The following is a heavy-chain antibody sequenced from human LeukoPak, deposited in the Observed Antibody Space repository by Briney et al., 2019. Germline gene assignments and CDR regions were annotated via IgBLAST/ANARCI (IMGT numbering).Heavy chain of an antibody. CDR3: ARGRLESSGYCPFDS. Sequence: SETLSLTCTVSGGSISSGSYYWSWIRQPAGKGLEWIGRIYTSGSTNYNPSLKSRVTISVDTSKNQFSLKLNSVTAADTAVYYCARGRLESSGYCPFDSWGQGSLVTVSS. CDR1: GGSISSGSYY. J-gene: IGHJ4*02. CDR2: IYTSGST. D-gene: IGHD3-22*01. V-gene: IGHV4-61*02.